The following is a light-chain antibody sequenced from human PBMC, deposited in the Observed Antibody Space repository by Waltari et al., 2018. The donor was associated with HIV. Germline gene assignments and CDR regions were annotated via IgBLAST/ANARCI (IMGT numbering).Light chain of an antibody. J-gene: IGLJ2*01. CDR2: EVN. CDR1: SRDGGGYNY. Sequence: QSALTQPASVSGSPGQSITLSCTGTSRDGGGYNYVSWYQQHPGKAPKLIISEVNNRASGVSDRFSGSRSGYTASLTISGLQAEDEAIYHCSSYRTTTEPMVFGGGTKLTVL. V-gene: IGLV2-14*01. CDR3: SSYRTTTEPMV.